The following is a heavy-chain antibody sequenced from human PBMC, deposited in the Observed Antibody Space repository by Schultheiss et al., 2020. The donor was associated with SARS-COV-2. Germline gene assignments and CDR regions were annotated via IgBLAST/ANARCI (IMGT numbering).Heavy chain of an antibody. D-gene: IGHD2-2*01. CDR1: GGTFSSYA. CDR2: IIPIFGTA. CDR3: ARTGDVVGLYYYYGMDV. V-gene: IGHV1-69*13. J-gene: IGHJ6*02. Sequence: SVKVSCKASGGTFSSYAISWVRQAPGQGLEWMGGIIPIFGTANYAQKFQGRVTITADESTSTAYMELSSLRSEDTAVYYCARTGDVVGLYYYYGMDVWGQGTTVTVSS.